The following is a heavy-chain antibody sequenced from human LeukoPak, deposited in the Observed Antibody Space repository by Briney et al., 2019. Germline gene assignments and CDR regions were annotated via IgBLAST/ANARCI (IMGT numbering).Heavy chain of an antibody. CDR2: IYSGGST. CDR3: ARKGYNWIWDV. D-gene: IGHD1-20*01. Sequence: GGSLRLSCAASGFTVSSNYMSWVRQAPGKGLEWVSVIYSGGSTYYADSVKGRFTISRDNSKNTLYLQMNSLRAENTAVYYCARKGYNWIWDVWGQGTTVTVSS. CDR1: GFTVSSNY. J-gene: IGHJ6*02. V-gene: IGHV3-66*01.